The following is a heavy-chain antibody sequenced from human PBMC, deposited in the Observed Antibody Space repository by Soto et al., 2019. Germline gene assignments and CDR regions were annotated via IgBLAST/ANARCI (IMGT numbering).Heavy chain of an antibody. CDR2: ISFDGNYK. D-gene: IGHD1-26*01. CDR1: GFTFSSYG. CDR3: VKDNLLSGSYGNGYFSL. V-gene: IGHV3-30*18. J-gene: IGHJ2*01. Sequence: QVQLVESGGGVVQPGRSLRLSCVASGFTFSSYGMHWVRQAPGKGLEWVAVISFDGNYKYYADSVEGRFTISRDNSKNTLFLEMCRLRPEDTAVYFCVKDNLLSGSYGNGYFSLWARGTLVTAS.